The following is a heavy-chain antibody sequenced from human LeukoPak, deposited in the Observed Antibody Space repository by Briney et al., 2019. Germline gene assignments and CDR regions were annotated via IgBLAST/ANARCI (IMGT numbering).Heavy chain of an antibody. J-gene: IGHJ6*03. V-gene: IGHV4-59*11. D-gene: IGHD2-2*01. CDR3: AREGYCSSTSCRENYMDV. CDR1: GGSISSHY. CDR2: IFYSGNT. Sequence: ASETLSLTCTVSGGSISSHYWSWIQQPPGKGLEWIGYIFYSGNTNYNPSLKSRVTISVDTSKNQFSLMLSSVTAADTAVYYCAREGYCSSTSCRENYMDVWGKGTTVTVSS.